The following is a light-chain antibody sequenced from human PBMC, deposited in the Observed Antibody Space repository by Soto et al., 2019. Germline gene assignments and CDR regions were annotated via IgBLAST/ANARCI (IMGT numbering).Light chain of an antibody. CDR1: QSVSSHY. J-gene: IGKJ4*01. V-gene: IGKV3-20*01. CDR2: GAS. CDR3: HQYAGSPLT. Sequence: EIVLTQSPGTLSLSPGERATLSCRASQSVSSHYLAWYQQKPGQAPRLLVYGASNRATGIPDKFRGSGSETDFTLTISGLEPEDFAVYYCHQYAGSPLTFGGGTKVDIK.